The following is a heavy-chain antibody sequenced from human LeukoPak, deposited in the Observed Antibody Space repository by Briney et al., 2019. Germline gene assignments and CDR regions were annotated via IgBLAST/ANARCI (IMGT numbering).Heavy chain of an antibody. V-gene: IGHV1-69*05. CDR2: IIPIFGTA. Sequence: SVKVSCKASGGTFSSYAISWVRQAPGQGLEWMGGIIPIFGTANYAQKFQGRVTITTDESTSTAYMELSSLRSEDTAVYYCARGAVAGLTFDYWRQGTLVTVSS. CDR1: GGTFSSYA. J-gene: IGHJ4*02. CDR3: ARGAVAGLTFDY. D-gene: IGHD6-19*01.